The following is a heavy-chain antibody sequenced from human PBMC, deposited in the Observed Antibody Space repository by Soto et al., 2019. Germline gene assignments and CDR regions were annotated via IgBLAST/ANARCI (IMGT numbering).Heavy chain of an antibody. J-gene: IGHJ4*02. CDR3: ARIGSSWYYFDY. CDR1: GFSLSNARMG. D-gene: IGHD6-13*01. V-gene: IGHV2-26*01. Sequence: QVTLKESGPVLVKPTETLTLTCTVSGFSLSNARMGVSWIRQPPGTALEWLAHIFSNDEKSYSTSLKSRLTISKDTSKSQVVLTMTNMDPVDTATYYCARIGSSWYYFDYWGQGTLVTVSS. CDR2: IFSNDEK.